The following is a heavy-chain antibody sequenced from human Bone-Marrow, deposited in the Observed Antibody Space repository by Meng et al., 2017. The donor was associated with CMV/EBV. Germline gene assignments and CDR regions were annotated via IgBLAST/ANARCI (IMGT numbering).Heavy chain of an antibody. V-gene: IGHV1-18*01. J-gene: IGHJ6*02. Sequence: ASVKVAGKAAGYTFTGYGISWVRQAPGQGLEWMGWISAYNGITNYAQKLQGRVTMTTDTSTSTAYMELRSLRSDDTAVYYCARPRYSSCWVNQNYYYYGMDVSGHGTTVTVSS. D-gene: IGHD6-19*01. CDR2: ISAYNGIT. CDR3: ARPRYSSCWVNQNYYYYGMDV. CDR1: GYTFTGYG.